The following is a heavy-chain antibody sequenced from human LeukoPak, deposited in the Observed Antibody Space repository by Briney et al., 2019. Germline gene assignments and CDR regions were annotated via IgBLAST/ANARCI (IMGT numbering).Heavy chain of an antibody. D-gene: IGHD1-26*01. V-gene: IGHV3-15*01. CDR2: IKSKTDGGTT. J-gene: IGHJ4*02. CDR1: GFTFSSYW. Sequence: PGGSLRLSCAASGFTFSSYWMHWVRQAPGKGLEWVGRIKSKTDGGTTDYAAPVKGRFTISRDDSKNTLYLQMNSLKTEDTAVYYCTTASGSYLNREIPFDYWGQGTLVTVSS. CDR3: TTASGSYLNREIPFDY.